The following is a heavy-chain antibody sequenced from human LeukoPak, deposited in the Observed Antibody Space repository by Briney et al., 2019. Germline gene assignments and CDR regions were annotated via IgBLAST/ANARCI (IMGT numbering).Heavy chain of an antibody. CDR2: IYYSGST. Sequence: SETLSLTCTVSGGSISSYYWSWIRQPPGKGLEWIGYIYYSGSTNYNPSLKSRVTISVDTSKNQFSLKLSSVTAADTAVYYCARARGGGLAAAGDFAYGGREPLVTAPS. V-gene: IGHV4-59*01. D-gene: IGHD6-13*01. J-gene: IGHJ4*02. CDR1: GGSISSYY. CDR3: ARARGGGLAAAGDFAY.